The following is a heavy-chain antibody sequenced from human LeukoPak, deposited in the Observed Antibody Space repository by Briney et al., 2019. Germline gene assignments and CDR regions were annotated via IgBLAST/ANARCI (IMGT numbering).Heavy chain of an antibody. CDR1: GFTVSSNY. Sequence: GGSLRLSCAASGFTVSSNYMTWVRQAPGKGLEWVSVIYSGGSTFYADSVKGRFTISRDSSKNTVYLQMNSLRAEDTAVYYCARAADSSGYYDYWGQGTLVTVSS. CDR2: IYSGGST. CDR3: ARAADSSGYYDY. V-gene: IGHV3-53*01. D-gene: IGHD3-22*01. J-gene: IGHJ4*02.